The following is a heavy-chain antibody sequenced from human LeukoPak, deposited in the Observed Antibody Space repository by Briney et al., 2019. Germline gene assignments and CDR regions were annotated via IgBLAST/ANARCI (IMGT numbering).Heavy chain of an antibody. J-gene: IGHJ6*03. V-gene: IGHV4-34*01. CDR1: GESLSGYY. CDR3: ARLNLLSVTVFGVVKRNYYYMDV. CDR2: INHFGNT. Sequence: SETLSLTCEVYGESLSGYYWTWIRQPPGKGLEWIGEINHFGNTNYNPSLKSRVTISLDTSKSQFSLKLSSVTAADTAVYYCARLNLLSVTVFGVVKRNYYYMDVWGKGTTVAVSS. D-gene: IGHD3-3*01.